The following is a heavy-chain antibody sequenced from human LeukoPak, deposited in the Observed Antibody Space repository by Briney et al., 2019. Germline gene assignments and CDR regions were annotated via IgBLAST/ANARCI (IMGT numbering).Heavy chain of an antibody. J-gene: IGHJ6*03. CDR2: INPNSGGT. V-gene: IGHV1-2*02. CDR3: ARELAVAGTVGLYYMDV. D-gene: IGHD6-19*01. CDR1: GYTFTGYY. Sequence: ASVKVSCKASGYTFTGYYMHWVRQAPGQGLEWMGWINPNSGGTNYAQKFQGRVTMTRDTSISTAYMELSRLRSDDTAVYYCARELAVAGTVGLYYMDVWGKGTTVTVSS.